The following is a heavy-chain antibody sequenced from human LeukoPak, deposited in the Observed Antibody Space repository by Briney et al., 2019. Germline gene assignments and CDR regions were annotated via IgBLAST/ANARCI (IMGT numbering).Heavy chain of an antibody. Sequence: GGSLRLSCAASGFTFSTSFMTWVRQAPGEGLEWVSGIYGRGETYYADSVKGRFTVSRDNAQDSLYLQLNNLKAGDTAVYYCARALTRDALDLWGQGTMVTVSS. CDR2: IYGRGET. J-gene: IGHJ3*01. CDR1: GFTFSTSF. V-gene: IGHV3-53*01. CDR3: ARALTRDALDL.